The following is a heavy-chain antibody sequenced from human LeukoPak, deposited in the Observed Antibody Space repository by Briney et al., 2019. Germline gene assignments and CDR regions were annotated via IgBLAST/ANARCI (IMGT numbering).Heavy chain of an antibody. V-gene: IGHV1-69*04. Sequence: GASVKVSCKASGGTSNSHAISWVRQAPGQGLEWMGRIIPNLGTTNRAQKFQDRVTLTADKSTNTAYMELTSLTSDDMAVYYCATTNDGGGYQWGDFFDYWGQGTLVTVSS. CDR2: IIPNLGTT. CDR1: GGTSNSHA. J-gene: IGHJ4*02. D-gene: IGHD3-22*01. CDR3: ATTNDGGGYQWGDFFDY.